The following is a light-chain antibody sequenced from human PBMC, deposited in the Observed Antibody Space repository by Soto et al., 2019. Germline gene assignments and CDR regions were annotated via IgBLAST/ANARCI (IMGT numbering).Light chain of an antibody. Sequence: QSALTQPPSASGSPGQSVTISCTGTSSDVGGYNYVSWYQQHPGKAPKLMIYEVSKRPSGVPDRFSGSKSGNTASLTVSGLQAEDEADYYCSSYAGSNIWADAVFGGGTKLTVL. J-gene: IGLJ2*01. CDR2: EVS. CDR1: SSDVGGYNY. CDR3: SSYAGSNIWADAV. V-gene: IGLV2-8*01.